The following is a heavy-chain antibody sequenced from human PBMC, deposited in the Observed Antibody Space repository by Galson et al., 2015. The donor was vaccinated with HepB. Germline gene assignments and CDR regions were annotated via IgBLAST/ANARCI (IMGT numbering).Heavy chain of an antibody. D-gene: IGHD3-22*01. CDR3: ARQFDTSGYYAY. V-gene: IGHV1-69*13. CDR1: GVTFSSYA. J-gene: IGHJ4*02. CDR2: IIPLFGSA. Sequence: SVKVSCKASGVTFSSYAISWLRQAPGQGLEWMGGIIPLFGSANYAQKLQGRVTITADESTSTTYMKLSSLRSEDTALYYCARQFDTSGYYAYWGQGTLVTVSS.